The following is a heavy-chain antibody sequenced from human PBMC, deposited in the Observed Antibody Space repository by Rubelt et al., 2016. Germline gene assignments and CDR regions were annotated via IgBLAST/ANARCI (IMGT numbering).Heavy chain of an antibody. CDR3: ARGQGMAGSDAFDF. D-gene: IGHD6-19*01. V-gene: IGHV3-23*01. CDR1: GFTFSNYA. Sequence: GSLRLSCAASGFTFSNYAMNWVRQAPGKGLEWVSLVSNSGGITYYSDSVKGRFTISRDNSKNTLSLQMNSLRAEDTALYYCARGQGMAGSDAFDFWGQGTLVKVSS. J-gene: IGHJ3*01. CDR2: VSNSGGIT.